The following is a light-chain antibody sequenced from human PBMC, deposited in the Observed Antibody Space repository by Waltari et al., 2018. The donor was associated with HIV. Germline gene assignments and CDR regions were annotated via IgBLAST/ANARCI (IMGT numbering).Light chain of an antibody. J-gene: IGLJ2*01. CDR2: GKN. Sequence: SSEVTLAPAVSVALGQTVRITCQGDSLRSYYASWYQQKPGQAPVLVIYGKNNRPAGIPDRFSGSSSGNTASLTSTGAQAEDEADYYCNSRDSSGNHVVFGGGTKLTVL. V-gene: IGLV3-19*01. CDR1: SLRSYY. CDR3: NSRDSSGNHVV.